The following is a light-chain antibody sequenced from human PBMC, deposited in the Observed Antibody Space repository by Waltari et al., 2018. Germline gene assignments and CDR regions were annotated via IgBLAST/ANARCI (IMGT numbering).Light chain of an antibody. CDR3: QQYSTWFYT. CDR2: EAS. V-gene: IGKV3D-15*01. Sequence: IVLTQSPATLSVSPGGSATLTCRASQTVTNNLAWYQEKPGQSPRLLIHEASTRATGIAARFSASGSGRQFTLTISRLQSEDVAIYYCQQYSTWFYTFGQGTKLEI. J-gene: IGKJ2*01. CDR1: QTVTNN.